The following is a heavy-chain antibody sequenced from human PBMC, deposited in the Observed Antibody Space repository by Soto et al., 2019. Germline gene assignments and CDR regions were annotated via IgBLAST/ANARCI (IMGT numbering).Heavy chain of an antibody. CDR1: GGSISSGGYS. V-gene: IGHV4-30-2*01. CDR3: GAGGGLPRYYG. D-gene: IGHD1-26*01. Sequence: QLQLQESGSGLVKPSQTLSLTCAVSGGSISSGGYSWSWIRQPPGKGLEWIGYIYHSGSTYYNPSLKARVTVPVAGPKTQFPLKRSSGTAADRAVYSCGAGGGLPRYYG. J-gene: IGHJ6*01. CDR2: IYHSGST.